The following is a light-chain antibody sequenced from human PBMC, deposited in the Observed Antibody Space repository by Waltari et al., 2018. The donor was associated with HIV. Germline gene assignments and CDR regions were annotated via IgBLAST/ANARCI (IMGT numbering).Light chain of an antibody. Sequence: QSALTQPASVSGSPAQSIAISCTGPSGDIGTYKYVPWYQQHTGKVPKLIIYDVNVRPSGVSDRFSGSKSGNTATLTISGLHSDDEADYYCCSYTVNSTGVFGAGTKITV. CDR1: SGDIGTYKY. V-gene: IGLV2-14*03. J-gene: IGLJ1*01. CDR3: CSYTVNSTGV. CDR2: DVN.